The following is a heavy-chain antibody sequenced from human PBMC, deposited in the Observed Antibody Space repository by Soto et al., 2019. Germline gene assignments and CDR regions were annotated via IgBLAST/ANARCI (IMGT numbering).Heavy chain of an antibody. V-gene: IGHV4-59*01. CDR2: IYYSGST. CDR1: GGSISSYY. Sequence: SLTCTVSGGSISSYYWIWIRQPPGKGLEWIGYIYYSGSTNYNPSLKSRATLSLDTSKNQFSLKLSSVTAADTAVYYCARQGQASSLNTWFDPWGQGTLGTVSS. CDR3: ARQGQASSLNTWFDP. D-gene: IGHD2-15*01. J-gene: IGHJ5*02.